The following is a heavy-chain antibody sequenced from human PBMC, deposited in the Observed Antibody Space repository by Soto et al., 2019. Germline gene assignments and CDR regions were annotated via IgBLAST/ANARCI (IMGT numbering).Heavy chain of an antibody. CDR1: GYTFTHYA. Sequence: ASVKVSCKSSGYTFTHYAMHWVRQAPGQGLEWLGWINTDNGNTAFSQKFQGRVSITMDTSANTAYVELSSLISEDTAVYYCARQGDSRILRDTFDIWGQGTLVTVSS. V-gene: IGHV1-3*04. CDR3: ARQGDSRILRDTFDI. D-gene: IGHD2-8*01. CDR2: INTDNGNT. J-gene: IGHJ3*02.